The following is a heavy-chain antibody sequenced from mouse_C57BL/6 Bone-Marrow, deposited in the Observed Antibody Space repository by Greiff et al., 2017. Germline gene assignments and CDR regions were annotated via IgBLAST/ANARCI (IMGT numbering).Heavy chain of an antibody. J-gene: IGHJ2*01. D-gene: IGHD2-3*01. CDR3: AKGVLFSFDY. CDR1: GYTFTSYD. Sequence: VQLQESGPELVKPGASVKLSCKASGYTFTSYDINWVKQRPGQGLEWIGWIFPRDGSTKYNEKFKGKATLTVDTSSSSAYMELHSLTSEDSGVYCCAKGVLFSFDYWGQGTTLTVSS. V-gene: IGHV1-85*01. CDR2: IFPRDGST.